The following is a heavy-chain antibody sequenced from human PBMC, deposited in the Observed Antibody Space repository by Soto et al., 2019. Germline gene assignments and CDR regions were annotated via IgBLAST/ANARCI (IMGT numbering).Heavy chain of an antibody. D-gene: IGHD3-9*01. V-gene: IGHV4-34*01. CDR3: ARSGPLLRYFDWLLSPRGTMDV. J-gene: IGHJ6*02. CDR1: GGSFSGYY. Sequence: PSETLSLTCAVYGGSFSGYYWSWIRQPPGKGLEWNGEINHSGSTNYNPSLKSRVTISVDTSKNQFSLKLSSVTAADTAVYYCARSGPLLRYFDWLLSPRGTMDVWGQGTTVTVSS. CDR2: INHSGST.